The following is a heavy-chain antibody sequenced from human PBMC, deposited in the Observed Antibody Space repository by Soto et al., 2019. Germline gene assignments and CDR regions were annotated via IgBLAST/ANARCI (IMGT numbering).Heavy chain of an antibody. V-gene: IGHV3-21*01. Sequence: XESLRVSCAASRFTFSSYSRNWVRQAPGKGLEWVSSISRSAGNTYYADSVKGRFTISRDNAKNSMYLQMNSLRAEDTAVYYCERDQVPGLDAFDIWGQGTMVTVSS. CDR3: ERDQVPGLDAFDI. J-gene: IGHJ3*02. CDR1: RFTFSSYS. CDR2: ISRSAGNT.